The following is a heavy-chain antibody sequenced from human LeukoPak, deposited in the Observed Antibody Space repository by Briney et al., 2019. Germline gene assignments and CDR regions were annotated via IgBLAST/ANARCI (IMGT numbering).Heavy chain of an antibody. V-gene: IGHV3-30*03. CDR3: VRSPTYYNMDV. J-gene: IGHJ6*03. CDR2: ISYDGTNK. CDR1: GFTFSNYV. Sequence: PVYSLTLSCAASGFTFSNYVIHWVRQAPGKGLEWLAVISYDGTNKYYADFVKGRFTISRDHSQSTVDLQMSTLGGADTAVYYCVRSPTYYNMDVWGKGTTVTVFS.